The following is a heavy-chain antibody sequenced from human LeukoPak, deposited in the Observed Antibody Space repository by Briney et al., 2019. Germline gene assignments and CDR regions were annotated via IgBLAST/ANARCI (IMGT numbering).Heavy chain of an antibody. CDR1: GFTVSSNY. CDR3: ARGYYGSGSYSYFDY. Sequence: GGSLRPSCAASGFTVSSNYMSWVRQAPGKGLEWVSVIYSGGSTYYADSVKGRFTISRDNSKNTLYLQMNSLRAEDTAVYYCARGYYGSGSYSYFDYWGQGTLVTVSS. J-gene: IGHJ4*02. CDR2: IYSGGST. V-gene: IGHV3-53*01. D-gene: IGHD3-10*01.